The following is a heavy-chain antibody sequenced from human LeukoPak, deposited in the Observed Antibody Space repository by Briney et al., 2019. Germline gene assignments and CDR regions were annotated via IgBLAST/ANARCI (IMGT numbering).Heavy chain of an antibody. V-gene: IGHV1-69*13. CDR1: GGTFSSYA. CDR3: ARGLSPYGYSSSWGYYYYYYGMDV. D-gene: IGHD6-13*01. J-gene: IGHJ6*02. Sequence: SVKVSCKASGGTFSSYAISWVRQAPGQGLEWMGGIIPIFGTANYAQKFQGRVTITADESTSTAYMELSSLRSEDTAVYYCARGLSPYGYSSSWGYYYYYYGMDVWGQGATVTVSS. CDR2: IIPIFGTA.